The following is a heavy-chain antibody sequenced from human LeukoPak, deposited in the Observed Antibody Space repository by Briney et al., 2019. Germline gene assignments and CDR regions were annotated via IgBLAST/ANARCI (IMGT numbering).Heavy chain of an antibody. Sequence: GESLKISCKGSGYSFTSYWIGWVRQMPGKGLEWMGIIYPGDSDTRYSPSFQGQVTISADKSISTAYLQWSSLKASDTAMYYCARRLAAAGGTYYFDYWGQGTLVTVSP. CDR3: ARRLAAAGGTYYFDY. CDR1: GYSFTSYW. D-gene: IGHD6-13*01. V-gene: IGHV5-51*01. CDR2: IYPGDSDT. J-gene: IGHJ4*02.